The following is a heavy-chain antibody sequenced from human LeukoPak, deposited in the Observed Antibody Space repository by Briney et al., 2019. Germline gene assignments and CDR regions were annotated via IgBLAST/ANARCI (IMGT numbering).Heavy chain of an antibody. Sequence: GGSLRLSCAASGFTFSSHAMSWVRQAPGKGPEWVSTISDTGGSTYYADSVKGRFTISRDNSKNTLYLQMSSLRAEDTAVYYCAKDSAKKYDDYWGQGTLVTVSS. CDR3: AKDSAKKYDDY. J-gene: IGHJ4*02. V-gene: IGHV3-23*01. D-gene: IGHD2/OR15-2a*01. CDR1: GFTFSSHA. CDR2: ISDTGGST.